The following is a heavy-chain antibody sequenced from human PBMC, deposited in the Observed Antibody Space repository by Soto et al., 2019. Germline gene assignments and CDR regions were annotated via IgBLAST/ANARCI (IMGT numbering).Heavy chain of an antibody. V-gene: IGHV3-21*01. J-gene: IGHJ4*02. D-gene: IGHD4-17*01. CDR1: GFTFSSYS. Sequence: GGSLRLSCVGSGFTFSSYSASWIRRAPGKGLECVSSISRSGDSLYYADSVKGRFTISRDNAENSVFLQMSNLRVDDTAIYYCASNYGLFDYWGQGTLVTVSS. CDR2: ISRSGDSL. CDR3: ASNYGLFDY.